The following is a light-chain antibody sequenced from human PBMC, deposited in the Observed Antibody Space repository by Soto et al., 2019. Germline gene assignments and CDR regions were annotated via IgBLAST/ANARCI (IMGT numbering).Light chain of an antibody. CDR2: DAS. CDR3: QQSAT. CDR1: QIVRSNS. V-gene: IGKV3-20*01. Sequence: EIVLTQSPGTLSLSPGERATLSCRASQIVRSNSLAWYQQKPGQPPRLLIYDASSRPHGIPDRFSGSGSATDFTLTISRLEPEDFAVYYCQQSATFGPGTKVDIK. J-gene: IGKJ3*01.